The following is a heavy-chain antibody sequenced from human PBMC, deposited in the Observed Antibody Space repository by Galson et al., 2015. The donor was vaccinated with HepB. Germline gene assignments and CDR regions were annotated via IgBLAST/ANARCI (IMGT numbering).Heavy chain of an antibody. CDR3: ARVLAIAVAGYIVSEHFDY. J-gene: IGHJ4*02. CDR1: GFTFSDHY. Sequence: SLRLSCAASGFTFSDHYMDWVRQAPGKGLEWVGRTRNKANSYTTEYAASVKGRFTISRDDSKNSLYLQMNSLKTEDTAVYYCARVLAIAVAGYIVSEHFDYWGQGTLVTVSS. D-gene: IGHD6-19*01. CDR2: TRNKANSYTT. V-gene: IGHV3-72*01.